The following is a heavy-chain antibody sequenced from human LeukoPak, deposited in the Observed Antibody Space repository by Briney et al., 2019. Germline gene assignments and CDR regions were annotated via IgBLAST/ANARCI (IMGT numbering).Heavy chain of an antibody. CDR1: GGSISSYY. V-gene: IGHV4-59*01. J-gene: IGHJ4*02. CDR3: ARDIRSGGNLDYFDY. CDR2: IYYSGST. D-gene: IGHD4-23*01. Sequence: PSETLSLTCTVSGGSISSYYWSWIRQPPGKGLEWIGYIYYSGSTNYNPSLKSRVTISVDTSKNQFSLKLSSVTAADTAVYYCARDIRSGGNLDYFDYWGQGTLVTVSS.